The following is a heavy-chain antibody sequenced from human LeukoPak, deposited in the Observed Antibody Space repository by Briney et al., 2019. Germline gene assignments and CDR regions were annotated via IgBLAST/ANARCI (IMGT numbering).Heavy chain of an antibody. J-gene: IGHJ6*03. V-gene: IGHV4-39*01. CDR2: IYYSGST. CDR3: GRLFYDFWSGHYYYYMDV. D-gene: IGHD3-3*01. CDR1: GGSIRSTSYY. Sequence: SETLSLTCTVSGGSIRSTSYYWGWIRQPPGKGLEWIGSIYYSGSTYYNPSLKSRVTVSVDTSKNQFSLKLSSVTAADTAVYYCGRLFYDFWSGHYYYYMDVWGKGTTVTVSS.